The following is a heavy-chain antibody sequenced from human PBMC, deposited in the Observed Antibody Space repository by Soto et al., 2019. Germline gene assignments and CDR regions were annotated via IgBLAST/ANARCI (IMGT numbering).Heavy chain of an antibody. CDR2: ISYAGSNK. CDR1: GFTFSSYG. CDR3: AKDLNYDILTGYLT. V-gene: IGHV3-30*18. J-gene: IGHJ5*02. D-gene: IGHD3-9*01. Sequence: QVQLVESGGGVVQPGRSLRLSCAAAGFTFSSYGMHWVRQAPGTGLERVAVISYAGSNKYEADSVKGRFTISRDNSKSTLYLQRNSVRAEDTAVYYCAKDLNYDILTGYLTWCQGPMVTVTS.